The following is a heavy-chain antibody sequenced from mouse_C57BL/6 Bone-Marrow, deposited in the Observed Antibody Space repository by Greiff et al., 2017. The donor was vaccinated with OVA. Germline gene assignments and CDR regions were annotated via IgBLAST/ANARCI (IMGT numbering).Heavy chain of an antibody. CDR3: ARELRFYYFDY. CDR2: ISYSGST. Sequence: DVKLQESGPGMVKPSQSLSLTCTVTGYSITSGYDWHWIRHFPGNKLEWMGYISYSGSTNYNPYLNSRISITHDTSKNHFFLKLNSVTTEDTATYYCARELRFYYFDYWGQGTTLTVSS. V-gene: IGHV3-1*01. J-gene: IGHJ2*01. CDR1: GYSITSGYD. D-gene: IGHD1-1*01.